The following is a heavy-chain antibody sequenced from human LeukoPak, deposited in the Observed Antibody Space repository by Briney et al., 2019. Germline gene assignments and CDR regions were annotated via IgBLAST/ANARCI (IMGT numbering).Heavy chain of an antibody. V-gene: IGHV3-21*01. CDR3: ARDRRWELLINYFDY. D-gene: IGHD1-26*01. CDR2: ISSSSSYI. Sequence: SGGSLRLSCAASGFTFSSYIMNWVRQAPGKGLEWVSSISSSSSYIYYADSVKGRFTISRDNAKNSLYLQMNSLRAEDTAVYYCARDRRWELLINYFDYWGPGTLVTVSS. CDR1: GFTFSSYI. J-gene: IGHJ4*02.